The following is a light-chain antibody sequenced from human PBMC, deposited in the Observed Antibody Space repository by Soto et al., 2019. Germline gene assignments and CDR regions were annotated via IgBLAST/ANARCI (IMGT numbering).Light chain of an antibody. J-gene: IGKJ4*01. CDR1: QSVRTY. CDR3: QEPSLSPRR. Sequence: LSHSAGTMSLSAKDRATVSCRASQSVRTYLAWYQHKPGQAPRLLISNASDRPTGIPARFSGSGSGTDFTLTISCLQADDFALYFCQEPSLSPRRFAGGTKVDI. CDR2: NAS. V-gene: IGKV3-11*01.